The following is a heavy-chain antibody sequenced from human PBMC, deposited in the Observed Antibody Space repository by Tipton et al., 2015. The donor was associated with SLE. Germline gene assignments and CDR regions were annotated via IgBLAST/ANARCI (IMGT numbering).Heavy chain of an antibody. V-gene: IGHV4-61*09. Sequence: TLSLTCTVSGGSISSYNYYWRWIRQPAGKGLEWIGEINHSGSTNYNPPLKSRVTTSVDTSKNQFSLKLSAVTAADTAVYYCARDLAGYVVQAGMDVWGQGTTVTVSS. CDR2: INHSGST. J-gene: IGHJ6*02. CDR3: ARDLAGYVVQAGMDV. CDR1: GGSISSYNYY. D-gene: IGHD2-15*01.